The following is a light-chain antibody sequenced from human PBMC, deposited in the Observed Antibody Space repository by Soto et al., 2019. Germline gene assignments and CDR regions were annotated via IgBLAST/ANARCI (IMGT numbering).Light chain of an antibody. CDR1: QSISSW. Sequence: DIQMTQSPSTLSASVGDRVTITCRASQSISSWLAWYQQKPGKAPKLLIYKASSLESGVPSRFSGSGSGTEFTPTISSLPPDDFTTYYCQQYNSYSTFGQGTKVEIK. CDR2: KAS. V-gene: IGKV1-5*03. CDR3: QQYNSYST. J-gene: IGKJ1*01.